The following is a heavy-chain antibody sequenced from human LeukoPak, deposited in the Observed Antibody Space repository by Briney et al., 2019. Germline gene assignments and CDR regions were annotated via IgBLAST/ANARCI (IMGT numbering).Heavy chain of an antibody. V-gene: IGHV3-21*01. J-gene: IGHJ4*02. Sequence: GGSLRLSCAACGFIFSSYSMNWVRQAPGKGLEWVSSISSSSSYIYYADSVKGRFTISRDNAKNSLYLQMNNLRAEDTAVYYCARADLGSCSGGSCYGHYWGQGTLVTVSS. CDR3: ARADLGSCSGGSCYGHY. D-gene: IGHD2-15*01. CDR2: ISSSSSYI. CDR1: GFIFSSYS.